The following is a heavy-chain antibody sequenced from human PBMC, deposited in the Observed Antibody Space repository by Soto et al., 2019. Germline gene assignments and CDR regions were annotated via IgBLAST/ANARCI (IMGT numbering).Heavy chain of an antibody. J-gene: IGHJ3*02. CDR3: ARDTSSVTQWVTFDI. D-gene: IGHD6-19*01. V-gene: IGHV1-2*04. CDR1: GYTFTGYY. CDR2: INPNNGGT. Sequence: ASVKVSCKASGYTFTGYYIHWVRQAPGQGLEWMGWINPNNGGTNYTQSFQGWVTLTRDTSITTAYMELSRLRSDDTAVYYCARDTSSVTQWVTFDIWGQGTMVTVSS.